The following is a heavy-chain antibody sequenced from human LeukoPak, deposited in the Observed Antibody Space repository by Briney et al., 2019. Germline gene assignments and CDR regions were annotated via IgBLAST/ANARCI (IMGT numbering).Heavy chain of an antibody. CDR2: IIPIFGTA. CDR1: GGTFISYA. J-gene: IGHJ4*02. Sequence: SVKVSCKASGGTFISYATSWVRQAPGQGLEWMGGIIPIFGTANYAQKFQGRVTITADESTSTAYMELSNLRSEDTAVYYCAIPYSSSLPFDYWGQGTLVTVSS. V-gene: IGHV1-69*13. D-gene: IGHD6-6*01. CDR3: AIPYSSSLPFDY.